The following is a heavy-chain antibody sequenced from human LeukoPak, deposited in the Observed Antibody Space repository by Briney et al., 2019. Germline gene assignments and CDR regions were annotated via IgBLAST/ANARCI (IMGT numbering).Heavy chain of an antibody. V-gene: IGHV1-69*13. Sequence: GASVKVSCKASGYAFTGYYIYWVRQAPGQGLEWMGGIIPIFGTANYAQKFQGRVTITADESTSTAYMELSSLRSEDTVVYYCARDAGAGDYYDSSGYYQYYFDYWGQGTLVTVSS. CDR2: IIPIFGTA. D-gene: IGHD3-22*01. CDR1: GYAFTGYY. CDR3: ARDAGAGDYYDSSGYYQYYFDY. J-gene: IGHJ4*02.